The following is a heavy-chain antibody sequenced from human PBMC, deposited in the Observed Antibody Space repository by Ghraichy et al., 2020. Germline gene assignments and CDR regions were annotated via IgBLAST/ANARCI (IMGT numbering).Heavy chain of an antibody. Sequence: SETLSLTCTVSGGSISSGGYYWSWIRQHPGKGLEWIGYIYYSGSTYYNPSLKSRVTISVDTSKNQFSLKLSSVTAADTAVYYCARGPYYYGSGSYYYNWFDPWGQGTLVTVSS. CDR1: GGSISSGGYY. D-gene: IGHD3-10*01. CDR3: ARGPYYYGSGSYYYNWFDP. J-gene: IGHJ5*02. CDR2: IYYSGST. V-gene: IGHV4-31*03.